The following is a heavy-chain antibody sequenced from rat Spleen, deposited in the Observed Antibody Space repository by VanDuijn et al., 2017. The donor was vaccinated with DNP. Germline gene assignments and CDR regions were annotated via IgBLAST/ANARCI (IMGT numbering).Heavy chain of an antibody. Sequence: EVHLVESGGGLVQPGRSLKLSCAASGFTFSDHNMAWVRQAPKKGLEWVATISYDGYNTYYRDSVKGRFTISRDNAKSTLYLQMDSLRSEDTATYYCASRPPPTRGPFDYWGQGVMVTVSS. V-gene: IGHV5-7*01. CDR1: GFTFSDHN. CDR3: ASRPPPTRGPFDY. J-gene: IGHJ2*01. CDR2: ISYDGYNT. D-gene: IGHD1-4*01.